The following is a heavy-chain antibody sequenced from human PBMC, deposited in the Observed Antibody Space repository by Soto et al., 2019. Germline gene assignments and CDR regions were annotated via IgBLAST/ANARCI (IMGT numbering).Heavy chain of an antibody. V-gene: IGHV1-69*01. Sequence: QVQLVQSGAEVKKPGSSVKVSCKASGGTFSSYAISWVRQAPGQGLEWMGGIIPIFGTANYAQKFQGRVTITADESTSTAYMDLSSLRSEDTAVYYCSRRTGYSSGLSIHYYYYGMDVWGHGTTVTVSS. CDR3: SRRTGYSSGLSIHYYYYGMDV. J-gene: IGHJ6*02. CDR2: IIPIFGTA. D-gene: IGHD6-19*01. CDR1: GGTFSSYA.